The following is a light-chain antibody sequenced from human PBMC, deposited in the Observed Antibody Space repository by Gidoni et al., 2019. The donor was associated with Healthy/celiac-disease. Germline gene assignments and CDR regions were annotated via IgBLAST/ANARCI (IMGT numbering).Light chain of an antibody. CDR2: AAS. CDR1: QSITSY. J-gene: IGKJ4*01. Sequence: IQMTLSPSLLSASVGDRVTITCRASQSITSYLNWYQQKPGKAPKLLIYAASSLQSGVPSRVSGSGCGTDFTLSRSSLQDEDLATYYCQQSYSTPRTFGEGTKVEIK. CDR3: QQSYSTPRT. V-gene: IGKV1-39*01.